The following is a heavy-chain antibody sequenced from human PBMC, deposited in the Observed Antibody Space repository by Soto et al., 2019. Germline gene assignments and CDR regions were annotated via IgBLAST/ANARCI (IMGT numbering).Heavy chain of an antibody. D-gene: IGHD1-26*01. J-gene: IGHJ4*02. CDR3: ARVPRGTWYAHLLY. CDR1: GYTFTSYG. Sequence: QVQLVQSGAEVKKPGASVKVSCKTSGYTFTSYGISWVRQAPGQGLEWMGWISGYNGNTNYAQMVQGRVTMTTDTSTSTAYMELTSLRSDDTAVYYCARVPRGTWYAHLLYWGQGTLVTVSS. CDR2: ISGYNGNT. V-gene: IGHV1-18*04.